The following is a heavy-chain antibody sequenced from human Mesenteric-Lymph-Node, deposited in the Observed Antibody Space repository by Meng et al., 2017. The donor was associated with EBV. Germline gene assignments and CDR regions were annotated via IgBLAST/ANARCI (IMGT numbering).Heavy chain of an antibody. D-gene: IGHD6-19*01. Sequence: QVQLVQAGAEVKKPGASLKAACKASGYTFTSYGISWVRQAPGQGLEWMGWISAYNGNTNYAQKLQGRVTMTTDTSTTTAYMELRSLRSDDKAVYYCARIAGSGWNFDYWGQGTLVTVSS. CDR2: ISAYNGNT. CDR3: ARIAGSGWNFDY. CDR1: GYTFTSYG. V-gene: IGHV1-18*01. J-gene: IGHJ4*02.